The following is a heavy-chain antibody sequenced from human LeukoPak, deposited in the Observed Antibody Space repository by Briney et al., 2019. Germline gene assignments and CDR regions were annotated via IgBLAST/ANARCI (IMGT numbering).Heavy chain of an antibody. CDR3: ARDDSHGYHFFDS. J-gene: IGHJ4*02. CDR1: RFTFSSYS. Sequence: GGSLRLSCAASRFTFSSYSMNWIRKAPGKGLEWVSSISGSGEFIYYADSLKGRFTISRDNGKNSLYLQMNSLRAEDTAVYFCARDDSHGYHFFDSWGQGTLVTVSS. V-gene: IGHV3-21*01. D-gene: IGHD3-22*01. CDR2: ISGSGEFI.